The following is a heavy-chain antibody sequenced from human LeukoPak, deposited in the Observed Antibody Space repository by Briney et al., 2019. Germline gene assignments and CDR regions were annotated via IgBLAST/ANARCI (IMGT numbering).Heavy chain of an antibody. CDR1: GYTFTSYA. J-gene: IGHJ4*02. CDR3: AREYCDTTRCFLPDY. CDR2: INAGNGNT. V-gene: IGHV1-3*01. D-gene: IGHD2-2*01. Sequence: ASVKVSCKASGYTFTSYAMHWVRQAPGQRLEWMGWINAGNGNTKYSQKFQGRVTITRDTSTSTAYMELRSLRSDDTAVYYCAREYCDTTRCFLPDYWGQGTLVTVSS.